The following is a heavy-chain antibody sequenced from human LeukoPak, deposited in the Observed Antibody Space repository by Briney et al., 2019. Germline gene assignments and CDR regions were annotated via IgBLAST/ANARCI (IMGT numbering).Heavy chain of an antibody. D-gene: IGHD3-10*01. CDR1: GFTFSSYG. CDR2: IWYDGSNK. CDR3: ARDRVTMVRGVVPNWFDP. V-gene: IGHV3-33*01. J-gene: IGHJ5*02. Sequence: GGSLRLSCAASGFTFSSYGMHWARQAPGKGLEWVAVIWYDGSNKYYADSVKGRFTISRDNSKNTLYLQMNSLRAEDTAVYYCARDRVTMVRGVVPNWFDPWGQGTLVTVSS.